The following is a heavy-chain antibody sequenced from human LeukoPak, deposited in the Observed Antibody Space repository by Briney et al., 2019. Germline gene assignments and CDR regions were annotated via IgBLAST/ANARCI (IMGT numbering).Heavy chain of an antibody. Sequence: SETLSLTCTVSGGSISSSSYYWGWIRQPPGKGLEWIGSIYYSGSTYYDPSLKSRVTISVDTSKNQFSLKLSSVTAPDTAVYYCARRAEVWGSYRYRPDAFDIWGQGTMVTVSS. D-gene: IGHD3-16*02. V-gene: IGHV4-39*01. CDR3: ARRAEVWGSYRYRPDAFDI. CDR1: GGSISSSSYY. J-gene: IGHJ3*02. CDR2: IYYSGST.